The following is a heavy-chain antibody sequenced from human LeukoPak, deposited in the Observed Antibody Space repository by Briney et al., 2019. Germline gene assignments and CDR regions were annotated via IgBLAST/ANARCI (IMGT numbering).Heavy chain of an antibody. CDR3: ARAATGWIRSDAFDI. CDR2: INWNGGST. V-gene: IGHV3-20*04. J-gene: IGHJ3*02. D-gene: IGHD2-2*03. Sequence: PGGSLRLSCAASGFTFDDYGMSWVRQAPGKGLEWVSGINWNGGSTGYADSVKGRFTISRDNAKNSLHLQMNSLRAEDTALYYCARAATGWIRSDAFDIWGQGTMVTVSS. CDR1: GFTFDDYG.